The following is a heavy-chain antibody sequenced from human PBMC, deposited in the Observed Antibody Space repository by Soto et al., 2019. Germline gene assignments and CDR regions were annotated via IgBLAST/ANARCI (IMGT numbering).Heavy chain of an antibody. D-gene: IGHD3-3*01. CDR1: GFTFRSYA. CDR2: ISGSSSTI. J-gene: IGHJ5*02. V-gene: IGHV3-48*02. CDR3: ARESRFLEWLSLNWFDP. Sequence: SGFTFRSYAMSWVRQAPGKGLEWVSGISGSSSTIYYADSVKGRSTISRDNAKNSLYLQMNSLRDEDTAVYYCARESRFLEWLSLNWFDPWGQGTLVTVSS.